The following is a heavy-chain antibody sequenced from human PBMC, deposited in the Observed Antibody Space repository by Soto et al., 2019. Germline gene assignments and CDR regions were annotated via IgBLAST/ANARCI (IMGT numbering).Heavy chain of an antibody. Sequence: GESLKISCRGSGYTFTNYWIGWVRQMPGKGLEWMGIIYPGDSDTKYNPSFQGQVTISADKSITTTYLQWSSLKASDTAIYYCAASIFYYGMDVWGQGTTVTVSS. CDR1: GYTFTNYW. CDR3: AASIFYYGMDV. V-gene: IGHV5-51*01. J-gene: IGHJ6*02. CDR2: IYPGDSDT.